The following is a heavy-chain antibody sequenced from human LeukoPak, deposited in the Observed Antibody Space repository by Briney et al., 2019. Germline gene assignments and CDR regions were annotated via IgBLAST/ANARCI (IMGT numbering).Heavy chain of an antibody. D-gene: IGHD5-12*01. V-gene: IGHV3-15*01. Sequence: GASLRLSCTVSGFSFSNAWMSWVRQAPGKGLEWVGRIKSKTDGGTADYAAPVKGRFTISRDDSKNTLYLQMNSLKTEDTAVYYCTTDGFPPRYFDYWGQGTLVTVSS. J-gene: IGHJ4*02. CDR3: TTDGFPPRYFDY. CDR1: GFSFSNAW. CDR2: IKSKTDGGTA.